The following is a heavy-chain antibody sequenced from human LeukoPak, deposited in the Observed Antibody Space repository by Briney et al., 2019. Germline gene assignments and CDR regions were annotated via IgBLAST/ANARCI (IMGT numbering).Heavy chain of an antibody. CDR2: INPSGGTT. V-gene: IGHV1-46*01. CDR3: ARQRGGQYEDAFDI. CDR1: GYTFTSSY. D-gene: IGHD2-8*01. J-gene: IGHJ3*02. Sequence: ASVKVSCKASGYTFTSSYIHWVRQAPGQGLEWMGIINPSGGTTIYAQKFQGRVTMTRDTSTSTVYMELSSLRSEDTAVYYCARQRGGQYEDAFDIWGQGTVVTVSS.